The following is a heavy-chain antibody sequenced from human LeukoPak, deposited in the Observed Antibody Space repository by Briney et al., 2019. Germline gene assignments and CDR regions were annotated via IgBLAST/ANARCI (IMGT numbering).Heavy chain of an antibody. Sequence: SETLSLTCTVSGGSISSSSYYWGWIRQPPGKGLEWIGSIYYSGSTYYNPSLKSRVTISVDTSKNQFSLKLSSVTAADTAVYYCARNMNAFDIWGQGTMVTVSS. CDR3: ARNMNAFDI. J-gene: IGHJ3*02. CDR1: GGSISSSSYY. CDR2: IYYSGST. V-gene: IGHV4-39*01.